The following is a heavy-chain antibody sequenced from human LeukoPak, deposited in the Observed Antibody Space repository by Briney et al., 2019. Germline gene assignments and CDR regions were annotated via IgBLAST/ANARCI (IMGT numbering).Heavy chain of an antibody. CDR2: VNGDGSRT. J-gene: IGHJ5*02. CDR3: ARDLDGSGNYHWFDP. Sequence: GGSLRLSCASSGFTFNNYAMTWVRQAPGKGLVWVSRVNGDGSRTSNADSVKGRFTISRDNAKNTLYLQMNSLRAEDTAVYYCARDLDGSGNYHWFDPWGQGTLVTVSS. CDR1: GFTFNNYA. V-gene: IGHV3-74*01. D-gene: IGHD3-10*01.